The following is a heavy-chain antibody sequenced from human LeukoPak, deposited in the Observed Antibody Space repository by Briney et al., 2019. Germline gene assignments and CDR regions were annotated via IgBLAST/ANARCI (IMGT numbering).Heavy chain of an antibody. CDR3: ARRSSSWYNYYFDH. J-gene: IGHJ4*02. CDR2: INHSGGT. CDR1: GGSFCGFY. Sequence: SVTLSFTCAVYGGSFCGFYWSWLRQPPGKGLEWIGEINHSGGTNYNPSHKNRVTISVNTSKTQFSLKLSSVTAADTAVYYCARRSSSWYNYYFDHWGQGTLVTVSS. V-gene: IGHV4-34*01. D-gene: IGHD6-13*01.